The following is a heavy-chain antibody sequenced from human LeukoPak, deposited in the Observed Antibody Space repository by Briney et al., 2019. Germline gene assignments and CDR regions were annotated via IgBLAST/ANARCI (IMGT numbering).Heavy chain of an antibody. Sequence: PGGSLRLSCAASGFTFSLYSMNWVRQAPGKGLEWVSYITSGSSTTYYADSVKGRFTISRDNSKNTLYLQMNSLRAEDTAVYYCARDCIVGATYFDYWGQGTLVTVSS. CDR2: ITSGSSTT. V-gene: IGHV3-48*01. CDR1: GFTFSLYS. J-gene: IGHJ4*02. D-gene: IGHD1-26*01. CDR3: ARDCIVGATYFDY.